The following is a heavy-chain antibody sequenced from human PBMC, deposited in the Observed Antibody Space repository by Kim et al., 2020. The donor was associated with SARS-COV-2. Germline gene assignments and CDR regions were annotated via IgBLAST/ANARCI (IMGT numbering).Heavy chain of an antibody. CDR2: IDHRGST. Sequence: SETLSLTCAVYGGSFSDYSWSWIRQPPGKGLEWIGDIDHRGSTNYNPSLKSRLTISVDTSKNQFSLKLTSVTAADTAVYYCARGRGGISMVVVVITAAEYYFDYWRRGSRVTVSS. D-gene: IGHD3-22*01. CDR1: GGSFSDYS. J-gene: IGHJ4*02. V-gene: IGHV4-34*01. CDR3: ARGRGGISMVVVVITAAEYYFDY.